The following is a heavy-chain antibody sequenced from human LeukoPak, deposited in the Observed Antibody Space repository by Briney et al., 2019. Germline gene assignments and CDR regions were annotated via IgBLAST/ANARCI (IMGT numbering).Heavy chain of an antibody. CDR1: GFTFSSYA. Sequence: TGGSLRLSCAASGFTFSSYAMSWVRQAPGKGLEWVSAISGSGGSTYYADSVKGRFTISRDNSKNTLYLQMNSLRAEDTAVYYCAKGGGKGAYDSSGYYTNDGYFDYWGQGTLVTVSS. V-gene: IGHV3-23*01. D-gene: IGHD3-22*01. CDR2: ISGSGGST. J-gene: IGHJ4*02. CDR3: AKGGGKGAYDSSGYYTNDGYFDY.